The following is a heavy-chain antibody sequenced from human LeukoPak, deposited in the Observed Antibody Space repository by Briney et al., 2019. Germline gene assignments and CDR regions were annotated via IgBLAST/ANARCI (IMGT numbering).Heavy chain of an antibody. CDR1: GGTFSSYA. V-gene: IGHV1-69*05. CDR2: IIPIFGTA. Sequence: ASVEVSCKASGGTFSSYAISWVRQAPGQGLEWMGRIIPIFGTANYAQKFQGRVTITTDESTSTAYMELSSLRSEDTAVYYCARDQVAARVIDYWGQGTLVTVSS. D-gene: IGHD6-6*01. J-gene: IGHJ4*02. CDR3: ARDQVAARVIDY.